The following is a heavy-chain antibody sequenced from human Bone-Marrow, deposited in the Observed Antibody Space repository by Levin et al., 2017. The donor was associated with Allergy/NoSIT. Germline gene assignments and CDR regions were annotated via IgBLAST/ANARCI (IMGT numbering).Heavy chain of an antibody. CDR2: IYSVGTT. D-gene: IGHD3-16*01. J-gene: IGHJ4*02. Sequence: GESLKISCAVSGFTVSNNYMSWVRQAPGAGLEWVSLIYSVGTTYYADSVKGRFTISRDNSRNTLYLQMNSLRAEDTAVYYCTGGPSGSRVWGQGTLVTVSS. CDR3: TGGPSGSRV. CDR1: GFTVSNNY. V-gene: IGHV3-53*01.